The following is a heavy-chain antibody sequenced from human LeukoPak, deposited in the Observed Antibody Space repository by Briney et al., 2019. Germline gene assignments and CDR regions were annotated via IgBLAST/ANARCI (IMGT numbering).Heavy chain of an antibody. D-gene: IGHD3-10*01. V-gene: IGHV3-7*01. CDR3: ARDQSITMVRGVIITSSPFDY. CDR2: IKQDGSEK. CDR1: GFTFSSYW. J-gene: IGHJ4*02. Sequence: PGGSLRLSCAASGFTFSSYWMSWVRQAPGKGLEWVANIKQDGSEKYYVDSVKGRFTISRDNAKNSLYLQMNSLGAEDTAVYYCARDQSITMVRGVIITSSPFDYWGQGTLVTVSS.